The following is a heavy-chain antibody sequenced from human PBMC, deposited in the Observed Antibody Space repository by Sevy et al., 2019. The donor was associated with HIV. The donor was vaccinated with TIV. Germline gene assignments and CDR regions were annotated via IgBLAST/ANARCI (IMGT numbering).Heavy chain of an antibody. CDR3: AKDGYCSSTSCLSYYYYYMDV. Sequence: SLRLSCAASGFTFDDYAMHWVRQAPGKGLEWVSGISWNSGSIGYADSVKGRFTISRDNAKNSLYLQMNSLRAEDTALYYCAKDGYCSSTSCLSYYYYYMDVWGNGTTVTVSS. V-gene: IGHV3-9*01. CDR1: GFTFDDYA. J-gene: IGHJ6*03. CDR2: ISWNSGSI. D-gene: IGHD2-2*01.